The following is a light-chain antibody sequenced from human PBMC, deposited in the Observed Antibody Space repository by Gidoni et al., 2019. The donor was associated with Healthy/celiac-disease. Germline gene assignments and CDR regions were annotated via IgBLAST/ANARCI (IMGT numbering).Light chain of an antibody. Sequence: QSTLTQPASVSGSPGQSLPISCTGPRSDVGGYNYVPWYQPHPVKAPKLMIFEVSNRPSVFSNRFSGSKSGNTASLPISGLQAEDDADYYCSSYTSSSPWVFGGGTKLTVL. J-gene: IGLJ3*02. CDR3: SSYTSSSPWV. CDR1: RSDVGGYNY. V-gene: IGLV2-14*01. CDR2: EVS.